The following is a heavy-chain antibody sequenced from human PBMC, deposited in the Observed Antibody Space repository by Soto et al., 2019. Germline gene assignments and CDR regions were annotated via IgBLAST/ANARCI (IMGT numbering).Heavy chain of an antibody. Sequence: GGSLRLSCAASGFTFSSYAMSWVRQAPGKGLEWVSAISGSGGSTYYADSVKGRFTISRDNSKNTLYLQMNSLRAEDTAVYYCAKAVGDFWSGYFYFDYWGQGTLVTVSS. CDR2: ISGSGGST. CDR1: GFTFSSYA. J-gene: IGHJ4*02. CDR3: AKAVGDFWSGYFYFDY. V-gene: IGHV3-23*01. D-gene: IGHD3-3*01.